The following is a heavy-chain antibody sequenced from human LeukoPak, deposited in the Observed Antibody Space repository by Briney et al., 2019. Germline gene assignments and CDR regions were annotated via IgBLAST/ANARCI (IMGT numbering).Heavy chain of an antibody. CDR3: AKDLHDYGNYVGWFDS. CDR1: GDTFTNHA. D-gene: IGHD4-11*01. CDR2: ISGSGGNT. V-gene: IGHV3-23*01. J-gene: IGHJ5*01. Sequence: PGGSLRLSCSASGDTFTNHAMSWVRQAPGKGLEWVSAISGSGGNTYYADSVKGRFTISRDHSKTTLFLQMNSLRAEDTAVYYCAKDLHDYGNYVGWFDSWGQGTLVTVSS.